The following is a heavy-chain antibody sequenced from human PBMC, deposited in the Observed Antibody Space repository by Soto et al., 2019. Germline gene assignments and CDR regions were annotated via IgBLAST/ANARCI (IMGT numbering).Heavy chain of an antibody. CDR2: ISAYNGNT. Sequence: QVQLVQSGAEVKKPGASVKVSCKASGYTFTSYGISWVRQAPGQGLEWMGWISAYNGNTNYAQKLQGRVTMTTDTCMSTAYMELRSLISDDTAVYYCARGRSFGLDLWFGGEWFDPWGQGTLVTVSS. CDR1: GYTFTSYG. CDR3: ARGRSFGLDLWFGGEWFDP. D-gene: IGHD3-10*01. J-gene: IGHJ5*02. V-gene: IGHV1-18*01.